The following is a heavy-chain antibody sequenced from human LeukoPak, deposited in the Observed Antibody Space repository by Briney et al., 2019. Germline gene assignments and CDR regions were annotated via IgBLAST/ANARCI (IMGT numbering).Heavy chain of an antibody. D-gene: IGHD2-21*02. CDR1: GYTFTGYY. J-gene: IGHJ5*02. V-gene: IGHV1-2*06. Sequence: ASVKVSCKASGYTFTGYYMHWVRQAPGQGLEWMGRINPNRGGTNYAQKFQGRVTMTRDTSISTAYMELSRLRSDDTAVYYCARDRLAYCGGDCYSSWFDPWGQGTPVTVSS. CDR3: ARDRLAYCGGDCYSSWFDP. CDR2: INPNRGGT.